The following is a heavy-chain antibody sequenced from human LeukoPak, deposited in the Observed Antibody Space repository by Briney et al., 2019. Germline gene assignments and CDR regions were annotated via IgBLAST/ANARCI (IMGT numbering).Heavy chain of an antibody. CDR3: AKVGPLWFGIYDY. Sequence: GGSLRLSCAASGFTFANHDMSWVRQAPGKGLEWVSGVSASGSSRFYADSVKGRFTVSRDNSKNTLYLQMNSLRAEDTAVYYCAKVGPLWFGIYDYWGQGTLVTVSS. CDR2: VSASGSSR. CDR1: GFTFANHD. V-gene: IGHV3-23*01. D-gene: IGHD3-10*01. J-gene: IGHJ4*02.